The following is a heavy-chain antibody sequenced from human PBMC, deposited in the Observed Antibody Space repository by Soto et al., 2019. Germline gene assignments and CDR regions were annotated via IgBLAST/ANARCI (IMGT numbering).Heavy chain of an antibody. D-gene: IGHD3-3*01. Sequence: PGGSLRLSCAASGFTFSSYAMHWVRQAPGKGLEWVAVISYDGSNKYYADSVKGRFTISRDNSKNTLYLQMNSLRAEDTAVYYCARDGPRPFWSGYWSSDYYYGMDVWGQGTTVNVSS. J-gene: IGHJ6*02. CDR1: GFTFSSYA. CDR2: ISYDGSNK. CDR3: ARDGPRPFWSGYWSSDYYYGMDV. V-gene: IGHV3-30-3*01.